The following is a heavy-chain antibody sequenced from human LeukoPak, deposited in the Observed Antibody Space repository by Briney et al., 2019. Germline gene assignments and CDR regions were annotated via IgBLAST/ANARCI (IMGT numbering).Heavy chain of an antibody. CDR3: ARGRRVIVVVVAASPSMGFDP. V-gene: IGHV4-59*12. Sequence: SETLSRTCTVSGGSISSYYWRWIGQPPGKGVEWIGYIYYSGSTNYNHSLKRRVNISVDTSKNKFSLKLRLMTAADTAVYYCARGRRVIVVVVAASPSMGFDPWGQGTLVTVSS. J-gene: IGHJ5*02. CDR2: IYYSGST. CDR1: GGSISSYY. D-gene: IGHD2-15*01.